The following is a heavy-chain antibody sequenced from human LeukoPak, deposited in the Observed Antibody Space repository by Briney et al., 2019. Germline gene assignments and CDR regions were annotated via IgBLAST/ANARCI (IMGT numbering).Heavy chain of an antibody. Sequence: GGSLRLSCAASGFTFSSYAMSWVRQAPGKGLEWVSAISGSGGSTYYADPVKGRFTISRDNSKNTLYLQMNSLRAEDTAVYYCAKTRGYSSSWYPAYYFDYWGQGTLVTVSS. CDR1: GFTFSSYA. V-gene: IGHV3-23*01. D-gene: IGHD6-13*01. J-gene: IGHJ4*02. CDR3: AKTRGYSSSWYPAYYFDY. CDR2: ISGSGGST.